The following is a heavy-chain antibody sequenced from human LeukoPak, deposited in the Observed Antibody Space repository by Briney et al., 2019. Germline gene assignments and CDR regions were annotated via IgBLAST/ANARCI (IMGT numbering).Heavy chain of an antibody. CDR1: GFTFSSYG. CDR3: AKAGRDGYNFIDYYYGMDV. Sequence: GRSVTLSCAASGFTFSSYGMHWVRQAPAKGLEGVAGIWYDGSNKYYADSVKSRFTIARDNYKNTLYLQMNSLRAEDTAVYYCAKAGRDGYNFIDYYYGMDVWGQGTTVTVSS. D-gene: IGHD5-24*01. J-gene: IGHJ6*02. V-gene: IGHV3-33*06. CDR2: IWYDGSNK.